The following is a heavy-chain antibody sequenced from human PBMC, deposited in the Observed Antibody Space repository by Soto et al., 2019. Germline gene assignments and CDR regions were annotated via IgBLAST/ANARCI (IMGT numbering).Heavy chain of an antibody. V-gene: IGHV1-2*02. J-gene: IGHJ4*02. Sequence: ASVKVSCKAPGYTFTGYYMHWVRQAPGQGLEWMGWINPNSGGTNYAQKFQGRVTMTRDTSISTAYMELSRLRSDDTAVYYCARSGSWWFGEFLYWGQGTLVTVSS. CDR3: ARSGSWWFGEFLY. CDR2: INPNSGGT. D-gene: IGHD3-10*01. CDR1: GYTFTGYY.